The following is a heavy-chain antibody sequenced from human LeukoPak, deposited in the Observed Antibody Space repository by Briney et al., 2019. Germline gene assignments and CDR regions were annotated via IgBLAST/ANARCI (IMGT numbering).Heavy chain of an antibody. D-gene: IGHD2-8*01. J-gene: IGHJ3*02. CDR1: GGSISSYD. CDR3: ARESMSTRVPFDM. V-gene: IGHV4-4*07. Sequence: SETLTLTCTVSGGSISSYDWIWLRQPAGKGREGIGRIYTSWSTSYNPSLKSRVNMSVDKSKNKSSLKLSSVTAEDTAVYYCARESMSTRVPFDMWGQGTMVTVYS. CDR2: IYTSWST.